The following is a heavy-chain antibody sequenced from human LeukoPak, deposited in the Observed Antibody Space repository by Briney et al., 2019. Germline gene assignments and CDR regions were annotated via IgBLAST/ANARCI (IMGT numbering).Heavy chain of an antibody. J-gene: IGHJ6*02. V-gene: IGHV1-18*01. CDR3: ARVGYDILPGYSLYYYYYGMDV. CDR2: ISAYNGDT. D-gene: IGHD3-9*01. Sequence: AASVKVACGGSGYSMARDCIRGVRQAPGQGLEWMGWISAYNGDTNYAQKLQGRVTMTTDTSTSTAYMELRSLRSDDTAVYYCARVGYDILPGYSLYYYYYGMDVWGQGTTVTVSS. CDR1: GYSMARDC.